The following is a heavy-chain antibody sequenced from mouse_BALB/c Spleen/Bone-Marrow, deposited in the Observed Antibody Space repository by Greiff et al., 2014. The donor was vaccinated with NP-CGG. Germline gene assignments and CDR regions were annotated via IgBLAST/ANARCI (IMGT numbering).Heavy chain of an antibody. J-gene: IGHJ3*01. V-gene: IGHV14-4*02. D-gene: IGHD2-2*01. CDR3: KHEMVKTDAY. Sequence: VQLQQSGSELVSSGASVRLSCPASGFNIKDYYMQWVKQRPELGLEWIGWLDPENGDIVIAPQLQGKSSMSADPSSNTAYLQLNSLPSEYPPVYYCKHEMVKTDAYRGQGTLVTISA. CDR1: GFNIKDYY. CDR2: LDPENGDI.